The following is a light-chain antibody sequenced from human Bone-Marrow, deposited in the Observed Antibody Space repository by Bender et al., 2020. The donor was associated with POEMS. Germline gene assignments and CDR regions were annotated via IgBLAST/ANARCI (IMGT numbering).Light chain of an antibody. CDR3: SSWDDSLSGWV. Sequence: QSALTQPPSVSGSPGQSVTISCTGTSSDVGSYNRVSWYQQVPGTAPKLLIYSNIQRPSGVPDRFSGSTSGTSASLAIGGLRSEDEGDYYCSSWDDSLSGWVFGGGTKLTVL. CDR1: SSDVGSYNR. CDR2: SNI. V-gene: IGLV1-47*02. J-gene: IGLJ3*02.